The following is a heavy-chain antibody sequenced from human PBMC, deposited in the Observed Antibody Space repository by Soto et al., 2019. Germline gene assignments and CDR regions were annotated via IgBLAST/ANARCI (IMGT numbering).Heavy chain of an antibody. CDR3: ARAAGFDHYYYYMDV. J-gene: IGHJ6*03. CDR2: INVDNGNT. CDR1: GYTFINYA. D-gene: IGHD6-19*01. Sequence: ASVKVSCKASGYTFINYAMHWVRQAPGQRLEWMGWINVDNGNTKYSQKFQGRVTMTRNTSISTAYMELSSLRSEDTAVYYCARAAGFDHYYYYMDVWGKGTTVTVSS. V-gene: IGHV1-3*01.